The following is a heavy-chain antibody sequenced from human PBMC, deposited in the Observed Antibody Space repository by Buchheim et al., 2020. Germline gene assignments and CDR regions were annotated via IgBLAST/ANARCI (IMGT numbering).Heavy chain of an antibody. Sequence: QVQLQESGPGLVKPSQTLSLTCTVSGGSISSGSYYWSWIRQPAGKGLEWIGRIYTSGSTHYNPSLKRRVTISVDTSKNQCSLKLSSVTAADAAVYYCARDDWFGGFHFDYWGQGTL. CDR3: ARDDWFGGFHFDY. V-gene: IGHV4-61*02. CDR2: IYTSGST. J-gene: IGHJ4*02. D-gene: IGHD3-10*01. CDR1: GGSISSGSYY.